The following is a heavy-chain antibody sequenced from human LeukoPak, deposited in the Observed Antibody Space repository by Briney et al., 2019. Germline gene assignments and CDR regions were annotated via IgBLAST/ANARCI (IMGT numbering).Heavy chain of an antibody. CDR1: GFAFSNYW. Sequence: GGSLRLSCAVSGFAFSNYWMGWVRQAPGKGLEWVSGINGNGYITYYADSVRGRFTISRDNSKNTLYLQMNSLRAGDTAVYYCARVKRDCSGGSCYSYDYWGQGTLVTVSS. J-gene: IGHJ4*02. CDR3: ARVKRDCSGGSCYSYDY. V-gene: IGHV3-23*01. D-gene: IGHD2-15*01. CDR2: INGNGYIT.